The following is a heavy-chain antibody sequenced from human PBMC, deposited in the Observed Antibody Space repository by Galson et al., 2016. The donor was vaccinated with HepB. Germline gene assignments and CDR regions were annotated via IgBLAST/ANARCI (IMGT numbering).Heavy chain of an antibody. Sequence: SGYTFTSHEMHWVRQAPGQGLEWMGIINPRDGSTTYAQKFQGRVTMTRDTSTSIVHMELSSLKSEDTAMFYCATVVGTADYWGQGTLVTVSS. CDR2: INPRDGST. J-gene: IGHJ4*02. D-gene: IGHD2-21*02. V-gene: IGHV1-46*01. CDR3: ATVVGTADY. CDR1: GYTFTSHE.